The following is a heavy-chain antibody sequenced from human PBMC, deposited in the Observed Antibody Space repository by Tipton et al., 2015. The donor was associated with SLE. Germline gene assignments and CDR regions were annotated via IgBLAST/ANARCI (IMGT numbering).Heavy chain of an antibody. CDR3: AKDNDHNPGGAFDI. CDR2: ISWNSGSI. J-gene: IGHJ3*02. D-gene: IGHD1-1*01. V-gene: IGHV3-9*01. Sequence: LSLTCTVSGGSISSYYWSWIRQPPGKGLEWVSGISWNSGSIGYADSVKGRFTISRDNAKNTLYLQMNSLRAEDTALYYCAKDNDHNPGGAFDIWGQGTMVTVSS. CDR1: GGSISSYY.